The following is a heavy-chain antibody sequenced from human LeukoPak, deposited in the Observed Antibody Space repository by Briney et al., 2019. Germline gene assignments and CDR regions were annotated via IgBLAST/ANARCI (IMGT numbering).Heavy chain of an antibody. Sequence: GRSLRLSCAASGFTFSSYAMHWVRQAPGKGLEWVAVISYDGSNKYYADSVKGRFTISRDNSKNTLYLQMNSLRAEDTAVYYCARGSRISGTDYWGQGTLVTVSS. D-gene: IGHD3-10*01. CDR2: ISYDGSNK. CDR3: ARGSRISGTDY. CDR1: GFTFSSYA. J-gene: IGHJ4*02. V-gene: IGHV3-30-3*01.